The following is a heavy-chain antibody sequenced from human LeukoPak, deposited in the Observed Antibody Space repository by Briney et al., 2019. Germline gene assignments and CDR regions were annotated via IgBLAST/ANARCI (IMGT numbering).Heavy chain of an antibody. CDR2: ISYDGSNK. Sequence: GGSLRLSCAASGFTFSSYGMHWVRQAPGKGLEWVAVISYDGSNKYYADSVKGRFTISRDNSKTTLYLQMNSLRAEDTAVYYCARDQVVVAANDAFDIWGQGTMVTVSS. CDR3: ARDQVVVAANDAFDI. D-gene: IGHD2-15*01. V-gene: IGHV3-30*03. J-gene: IGHJ3*02. CDR1: GFTFSSYG.